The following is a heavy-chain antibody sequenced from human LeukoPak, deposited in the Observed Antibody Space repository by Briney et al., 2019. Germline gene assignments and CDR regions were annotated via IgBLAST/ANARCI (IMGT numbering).Heavy chain of an antibody. V-gene: IGHV3-48*01. CDR1: XFXXXXXX. CDR2: IRSRDGTV. Sequence: GXXXLXXVAXXFXXXXXXXXXAXQAPGKGXEWISYIRSRDGTVSYADSVEGRFTISTDTAKTSLFLQMNGLSADDTAVYYCVRDQAYAFDIWGQGTMVTVSS. CDR3: VRDQAYAFDI. J-gene: IGHJ3*02.